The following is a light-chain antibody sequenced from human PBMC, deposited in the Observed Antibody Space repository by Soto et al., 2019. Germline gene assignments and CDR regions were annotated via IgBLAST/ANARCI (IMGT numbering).Light chain of an antibody. J-gene: IGKJ5*01. CDR3: QQRSNWPLIT. CDR2: DAS. Sequence: GLRESASTLSLSPGERASLSCRSSQSVSSYLAWYQQKPGQAPRLLIYDASNRATGIPARFSGSGSGTDFTLTISSLEPEDFAVYYCQQRSNWPLITFGQGTRLEIK. V-gene: IGKV3-11*01. CDR1: QSVSSY.